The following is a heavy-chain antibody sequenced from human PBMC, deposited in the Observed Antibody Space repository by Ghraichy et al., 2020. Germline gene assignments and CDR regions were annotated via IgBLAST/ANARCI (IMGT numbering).Heavy chain of an antibody. D-gene: IGHD3-22*01. CDR2: IRNDENNK. J-gene: IGHJ4*02. CDR1: GFTFSTYG. CDR3: AKEWGLWDSSGYYFDY. Sequence: GGSLRLSCAASGFTFSTYGMHWVRQAPGKGLEWVSFIRNDENNKSYGDSVKGRFTISRDNSKNTLYLQMNSLRAEDTAVYYCAKEWGLWDSSGYYFDYWGQGTLVTVSS. V-gene: IGHV3-30*02.